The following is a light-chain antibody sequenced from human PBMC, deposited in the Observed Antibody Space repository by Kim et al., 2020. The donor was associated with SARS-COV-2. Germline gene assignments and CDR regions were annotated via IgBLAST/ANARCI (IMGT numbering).Light chain of an antibody. CDR3: NSRDSSGNHLGV. CDR2: GKN. Sequence: SSELTQDPAVSVALGQTVRITCQGDSLRSYYASWYQQKPGQAPVLVIYGKNNRPSGIPDRFSVSSPGNTASLTITGAQAEDEDDSYCNSRDSSGNHLGVF. CDR1: SLRSYY. J-gene: IGLJ3*02. V-gene: IGLV3-19*01.